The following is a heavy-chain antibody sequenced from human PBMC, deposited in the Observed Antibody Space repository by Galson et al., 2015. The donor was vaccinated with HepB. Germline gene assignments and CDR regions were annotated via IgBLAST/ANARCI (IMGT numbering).Heavy chain of an antibody. Sequence: CAISGDSVSSNSAAWNWIRQSPSRGPEWLGRTYYRSKWYNDYAVSVKSRITINPDTSKNQFSLQLNSVTPEDTAVYYCAREDDSSGWYDYYYYMDVWGKGTTVTVSS. CDR2: TYYRSKWYN. D-gene: IGHD6-19*01. CDR1: GDSVSSNSAA. J-gene: IGHJ6*03. CDR3: AREDDSSGWYDYYYYMDV. V-gene: IGHV6-1*01.